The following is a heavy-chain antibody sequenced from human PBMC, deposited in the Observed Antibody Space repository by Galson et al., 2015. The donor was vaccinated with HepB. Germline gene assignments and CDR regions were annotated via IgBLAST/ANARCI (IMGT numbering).Heavy chain of an antibody. D-gene: IGHD2-2*01. Sequence: SLRLSCAASGFTFSSYSMNWVRQAPGKGLEWVSSISSSSSYIYYADSVKGRLTISRDNAKNSLYLQMNSLRAEDTAVYYCARALVSSGFDPWGQGTLAPSP. CDR1: GFTFSSYS. CDR2: ISSSSSYI. J-gene: IGHJ5*02. V-gene: IGHV3-21*01. CDR3: ARALVSSGFDP.